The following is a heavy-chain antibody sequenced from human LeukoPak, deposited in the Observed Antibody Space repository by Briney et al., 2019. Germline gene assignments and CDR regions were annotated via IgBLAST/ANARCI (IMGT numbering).Heavy chain of an antibody. CDR2: INPSGGST. Sequence: ASVKVSCKASGYTFTSYYMHWVRQAPGQGLEWMGKINPSGGSTTYAQKFQGRVTMTRDTSISTAYMELSRLRSDDTAVYYCARGAHIGVRGVRAYFDYWGQGTLVTVSS. CDR3: ARGAHIGVRGVRAYFDY. D-gene: IGHD3-10*01. CDR1: GYTFTSYY. V-gene: IGHV1-46*01. J-gene: IGHJ4*02.